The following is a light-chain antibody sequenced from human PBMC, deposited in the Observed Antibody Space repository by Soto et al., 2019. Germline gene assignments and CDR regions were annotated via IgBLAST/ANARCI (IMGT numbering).Light chain of an antibody. J-gene: IGKJ4*01. CDR2: DAS. Sequence: EIVMTQSPATLSVSPGDRATLSCRASQSVDNDLAWYQQKPGQPPRLLIYDASTRATGIPARFSGSQSGTEFTLTISSLLSEDFAVYSCQQYSNWPLTFGGGTKVEIK. V-gene: IGKV3D-15*01. CDR1: QSVDND. CDR3: QQYSNWPLT.